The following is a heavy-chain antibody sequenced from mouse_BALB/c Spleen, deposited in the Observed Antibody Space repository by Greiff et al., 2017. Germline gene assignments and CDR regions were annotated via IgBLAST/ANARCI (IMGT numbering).Heavy chain of an antibody. CDR1: GFTFSSYA. CDR3: VAYYRYPYAMDD. V-gene: IGHV5-9-4*01. Sequence: DVQLVESGGGLVKPGGSLKLSCAASGFTFSSYAMSWVRQSPEKRLEWVAEISSGGSYTYYPDTVTGRFTISRDNAKNTLYLEMSSLRSEDTAMYYCVAYYRYPYAMDDWGQGTSVTVSS. D-gene: IGHD2-14*01. J-gene: IGHJ4*01. CDR2: ISSGGSYT.